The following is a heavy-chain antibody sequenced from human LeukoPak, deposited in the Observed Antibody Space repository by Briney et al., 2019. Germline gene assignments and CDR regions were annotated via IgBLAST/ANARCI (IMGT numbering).Heavy chain of an antibody. J-gene: IGHJ4*02. D-gene: IGHD3-22*01. V-gene: IGHV3-66*01. CDR1: GFIVSSKY. CDR2: LYSDGST. Sequence: GGSLRLSCAASGFIVSSKYMSWVRQAPGKGLEWVSILYSDGSTYYADSVEGRFTISRDNSKNTLYFQMSSLRAEDTAVYYCVQSTGGYYSYWGQGTLVTVSS. CDR3: VQSTGGYYSY.